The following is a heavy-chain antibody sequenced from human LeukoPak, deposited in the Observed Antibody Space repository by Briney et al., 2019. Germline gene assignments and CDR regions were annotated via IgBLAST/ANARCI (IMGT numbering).Heavy chain of an antibody. J-gene: IGHJ6*03. CDR2: ISYDGSNK. CDR3: ARGGYFYYYYMDV. D-gene: IGHD3-16*01. CDR1: GLTFSSYA. V-gene: IGHV3-30*04. Sequence: PGRSLRLSCAASGLTFSSYAMHWVRQAPGKGLEWVAVISYDGSNKYYADSVKGRFTISRDNSKNTLYLQMNSLRAEDTAVYYCARGGYFYYYYMDVWGKGTTVTVSS.